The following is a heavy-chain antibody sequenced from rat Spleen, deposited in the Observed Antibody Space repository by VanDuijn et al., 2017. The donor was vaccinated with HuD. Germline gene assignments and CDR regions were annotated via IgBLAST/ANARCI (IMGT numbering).Heavy chain of an antibody. D-gene: IGHD1-11*01. CDR3: ARPTEGIAWFVY. CDR1: GFTFNAYD. J-gene: IGHJ3*01. V-gene: IGHV5-25*01. CDR2: ISPSGGST. Sequence: EVQLVESGGGLVQPGRSLKLSCAASGFTFNAYDMAWVRQAPTKGLEWVASISPSGGSTYYRDSVKGRFTISRDLAKSTLFLQMDSLRSEDTATYYCARPTEGIAWFVYWGQGTLVTVSS.